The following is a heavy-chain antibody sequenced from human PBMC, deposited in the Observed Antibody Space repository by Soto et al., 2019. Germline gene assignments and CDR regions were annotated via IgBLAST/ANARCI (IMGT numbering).Heavy chain of an antibody. CDR2: INHSGST. V-gene: IGHV4-34*01. Sequence: ETLSLTCAVYGGSFSGYYWSWIRQPPGKGLEWIGEINHSGSTNYNPSLKSRVTISVDTSKNQFSLKLSSVTAADTAVYYCARGNGDLDYWGQGTLVTVSS. CDR3: ARGNGDLDY. J-gene: IGHJ4*02. CDR1: GGSFSGYY. D-gene: IGHD4-17*01.